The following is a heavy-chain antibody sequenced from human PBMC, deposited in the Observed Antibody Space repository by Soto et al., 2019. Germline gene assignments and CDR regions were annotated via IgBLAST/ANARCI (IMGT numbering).Heavy chain of an antibody. V-gene: IGHV4-4*02. J-gene: IGHJ4*02. CDR1: GVSISSGNW. CDR2: IFHDGTA. D-gene: IGHD3-10*01. Sequence: SEPLSLTCAVSGVSISSGNWWTWVLQSPQRGLEYIGEIFHDGTANYYPSFERRVAISVDTSKNQFSLKLTSVTAADTAIYFCARLVYDTRLNYMYFDFWGQGTLVTVSS. CDR3: ARLVYDTRLNYMYFDF.